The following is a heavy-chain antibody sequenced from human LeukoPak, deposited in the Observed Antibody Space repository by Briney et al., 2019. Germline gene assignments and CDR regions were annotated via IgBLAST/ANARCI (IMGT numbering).Heavy chain of an antibody. CDR3: ARGRNTGRQFYFDY. CDR1: GFTFSSSG. Sequence: GGSLRLSCAASGFTFSSSGMGWVRQAPGKGLECVSPITGSGGSTSYPDSVKGRFTISRDNSKNTLYLQMNSLRAEDTAVYYCARGRNTGRQFYFDYWGQGTLVTVAS. CDR2: ITGSGGST. D-gene: IGHD5-18*01. V-gene: IGHV3-23*01. J-gene: IGHJ4*02.